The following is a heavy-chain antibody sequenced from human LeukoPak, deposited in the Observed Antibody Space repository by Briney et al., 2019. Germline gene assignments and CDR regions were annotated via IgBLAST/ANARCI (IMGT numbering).Heavy chain of an antibody. V-gene: IGHV4-59*01. D-gene: IGHD3-3*01. CDR3: ARLYDFWSGYPGYFDY. Sequence: SETLSLTCTVSGGSISSYYWSWIRQSPGKGLECIGYIHYTGSTNYNPSLKSRVTISVDTSKNQFSLKLSSVTAADTAVYYCARLYDFWSGYPGYFDYWGQGILVTVSS. J-gene: IGHJ4*02. CDR2: IHYTGST. CDR1: GGSISSYY.